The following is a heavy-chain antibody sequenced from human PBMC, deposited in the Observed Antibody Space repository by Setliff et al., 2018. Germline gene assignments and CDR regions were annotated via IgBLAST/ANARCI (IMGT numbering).Heavy chain of an antibody. J-gene: IGHJ4*02. CDR3: ARESATIGEFPLYYFDK. V-gene: IGHV4-61*09. Sequence: SETLSLTCSVSGGSISSGGFYWSWIRQSAGRGLEWIGHFHTGVATDYNLSLKSRVTISLDSSKNQFSLRLSSVTAADAAVYFCARESATIGEFPLYYFDKWGQGIPVTVSS. CDR1: GGSISSGGFY. D-gene: IGHD3-10*01. CDR2: FHTGVAT.